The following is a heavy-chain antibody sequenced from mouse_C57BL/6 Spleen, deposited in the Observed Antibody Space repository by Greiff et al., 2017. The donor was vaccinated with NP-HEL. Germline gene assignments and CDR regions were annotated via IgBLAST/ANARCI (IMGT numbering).Heavy chain of an antibody. Sequence: QVQLQQSGAELVRPGASVTLSCKASGYTFTDYEMHWVKQTPVHGLEWIGAIDPETGGTAYNQKFKGKAILTADKSSSTAYMELRSLTSEDSAVYYCTRKGRLYYGNYFDYWGQGTTLTVSS. D-gene: IGHD2-1*01. CDR2: IDPETGGT. J-gene: IGHJ2*01. CDR1: GYTFTDYE. CDR3: TRKGRLYYGNYFDY. V-gene: IGHV1-15*01.